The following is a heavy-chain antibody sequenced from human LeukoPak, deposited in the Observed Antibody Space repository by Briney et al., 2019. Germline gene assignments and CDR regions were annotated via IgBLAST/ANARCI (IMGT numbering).Heavy chain of an antibody. D-gene: IGHD3-22*01. J-gene: IGHJ4*02. Sequence: GASVKVSCKASGYTFTSYGISWVRQAPGQGPEWMGWISAYNDNTNYAQNLQDRVTMTTDTSTSTAYMELRSLRSDDTAVYYCARSIRERLDYYDSSGSNPYYFDYWGQGTLVTVSS. CDR3: ARSIRERLDYYDSSGSNPYYFDY. CDR1: GYTFTSYG. CDR2: ISAYNDNT. V-gene: IGHV1-18*01.